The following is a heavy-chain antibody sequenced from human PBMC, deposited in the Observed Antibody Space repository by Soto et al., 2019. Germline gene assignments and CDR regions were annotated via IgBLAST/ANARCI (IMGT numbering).Heavy chain of an antibody. J-gene: IGHJ4*02. CDR1: GGSITSGGYY. V-gene: IGHV4-31*03. Sequence: SETLSLTCTVSGGSITSGGYYWTWIRQHPGKGLEWIGYIYHSGTAYYNPSLQSRVTISVDTSKNQFSLRLSSVTAADTAVYYCARVYSGYDYLDYWGPGTLVTVSS. CDR3: ARVYSGYDYLDY. D-gene: IGHD5-12*01. CDR2: IYHSGTA.